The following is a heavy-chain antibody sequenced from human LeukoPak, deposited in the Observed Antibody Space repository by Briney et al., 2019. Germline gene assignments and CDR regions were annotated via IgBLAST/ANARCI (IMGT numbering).Heavy chain of an antibody. J-gene: IGHJ4*02. CDR2: ISGSGGST. Sequence: GGSLRLSCAASGFTFSSYAMSWVRQAPGKGLEWVSAISGSGGSTYYADSVKGRFTISRDNYKNTLYLQMNSLSAEDTAVYYCAKVDGITIFEVFDYWGQGTLVTVSS. V-gene: IGHV3-23*01. D-gene: IGHD3-3*01. CDR3: AKVDGITIFEVFDY. CDR1: GFTFSSYA.